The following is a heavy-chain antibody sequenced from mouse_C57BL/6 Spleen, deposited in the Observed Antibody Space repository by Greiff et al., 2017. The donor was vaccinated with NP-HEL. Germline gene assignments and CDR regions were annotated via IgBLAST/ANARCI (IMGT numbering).Heavy chain of an antibody. D-gene: IGHD4-1*01. CDR3: AREGAGTVYFDY. V-gene: IGHV5-4*01. CDR2: LLSCVIYP. Sequence: EVQGVESGGGLVKPGGSLKLSCAASGFTFSSYAMSWVRQTPDQLLSFFSPLLSCVIYPYYPDNVKVRFTISRDNAKNNLYLQMSQLKSEDTAMYYCAREGAGTVYFDYWGQGTTLTVSS. J-gene: IGHJ2*01. CDR1: GFTFSSYA.